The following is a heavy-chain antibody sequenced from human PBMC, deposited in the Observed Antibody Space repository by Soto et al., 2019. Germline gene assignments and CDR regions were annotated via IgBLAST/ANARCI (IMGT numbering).Heavy chain of an antibody. V-gene: IGHV6-1*01. CDR1: GDSVSSNSAA. CDR2: TYYRSKWYN. CDR3: ARDLKYYYYGMDV. J-gene: IGHJ6*02. Sequence: PSQTLSLTCAISGDSVSSNSAAWNWLRQTPSRGLEWLGRTYYRSKWYNDYAVSVKSRITINPDTSKNQFSLQLNSVTPEDTAVYYCARDLKYYYYGMDVWGQGTTVTVSS.